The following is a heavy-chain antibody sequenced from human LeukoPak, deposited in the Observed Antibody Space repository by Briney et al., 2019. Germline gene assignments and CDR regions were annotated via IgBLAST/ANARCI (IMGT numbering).Heavy chain of an antibody. Sequence: SETLSLTCAVSGYSISSGYYWGWIRQPPGKGLEWIGSIYHSGSTYYNPPLKSRVTISVDTSKNQFSLKLSSVTAADTAVYYCARQRGGSYLYYFDYWGQGTLVTVSS. CDR3: ARQRGGSYLYYFDY. CDR1: GYSISSGYY. D-gene: IGHD1-26*01. J-gene: IGHJ4*02. CDR2: IYHSGST. V-gene: IGHV4-38-2*01.